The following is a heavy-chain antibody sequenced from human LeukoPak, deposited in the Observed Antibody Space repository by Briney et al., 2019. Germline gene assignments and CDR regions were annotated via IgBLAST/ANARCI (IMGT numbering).Heavy chain of an antibody. D-gene: IGHD3-9*01. CDR3: ARDHDILTGYSVYFDF. J-gene: IGHJ4*02. CDR2: ISHSSDYK. Sequence: GGSLRLSCAASGFTFSSYAMSWVRQAPGKGLEWVSYISHSSDYKHYADSVKGRFTISRDNAENSLYLQMNSLRAEDTAVYYCARDHDILTGYSVYFDFWGQGTLVTVSS. CDR1: GFTFSSYA. V-gene: IGHV3-21*05.